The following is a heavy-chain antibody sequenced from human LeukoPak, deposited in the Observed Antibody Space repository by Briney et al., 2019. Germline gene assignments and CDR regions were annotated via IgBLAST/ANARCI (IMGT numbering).Heavy chain of an antibody. Sequence: GRSLRLSCAASGITFRRYGMHWVRQAPGKGLEWVAVIWTDGDNKYYAESVKGRFTISRDDSENTLYLQMNSLRVEDTAVYFCVRDQVPAHGWFDPWGQGILVTVSS. J-gene: IGHJ5*02. V-gene: IGHV3-33*01. CDR2: IWTDGDNK. CDR3: VRDQVPAHGWFDP. CDR1: GITFRRYG.